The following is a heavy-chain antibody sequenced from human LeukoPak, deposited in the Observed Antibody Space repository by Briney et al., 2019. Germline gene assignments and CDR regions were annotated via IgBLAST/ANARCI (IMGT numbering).Heavy chain of an antibody. CDR2: NGSNK. Sequence: GGSLRLSCAASGFTFSSYTMHWVRQAPGKGLEWVAVNGSNKYYADSVKGRFTISRGNSKNTLYLQMNSLRAEDTAVYYCARGLHYYYYGMDVWGQGTTVTVSS. J-gene: IGHJ6*02. D-gene: IGHD3-10*01. V-gene: IGHV3-30-3*01. CDR1: GFTFSSYT. CDR3: ARGLHYYYYGMDV.